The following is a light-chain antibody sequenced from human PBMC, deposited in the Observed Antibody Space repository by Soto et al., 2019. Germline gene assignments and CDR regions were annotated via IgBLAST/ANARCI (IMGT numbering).Light chain of an antibody. Sequence: VMTQSPLSLPVTPGEPASISCRSSQSLLHSNGYNYLDWYLQRPGQSPQLLIYWGSNRASGVPDRFSGSGSGTAFTLKISRGEAEDVGVYYGMQALQTPPSYTFGQGTKLEIK. CDR1: QSLLHSNGYNY. CDR3: MQALQTPPSYT. J-gene: IGKJ2*01. CDR2: WGS. V-gene: IGKV2-28*01.